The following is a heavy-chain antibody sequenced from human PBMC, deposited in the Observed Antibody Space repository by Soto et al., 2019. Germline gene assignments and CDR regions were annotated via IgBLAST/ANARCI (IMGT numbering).Heavy chain of an antibody. Sequence: ASVKVSCKASGYTFTGYYMHWVRQAPGQGLEWMGWINPNSGGTNYAQKFQGWVTMTRDTSISTAYMELSRLRSDDTAVYYCAVISGYCSGGSCRNNWFDPWGQGTLVTVSS. V-gene: IGHV1-2*04. D-gene: IGHD2-15*01. J-gene: IGHJ5*02. CDR3: AVISGYCSGGSCRNNWFDP. CDR2: INPNSGGT. CDR1: GYTFTGYY.